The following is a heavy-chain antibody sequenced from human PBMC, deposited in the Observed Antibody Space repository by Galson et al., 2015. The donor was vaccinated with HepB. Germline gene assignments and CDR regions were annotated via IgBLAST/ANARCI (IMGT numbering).Heavy chain of an antibody. CDR3: ARDTPTLWFGELLHYYGMDV. CDR2: ISYDGSNK. J-gene: IGHJ6*02. V-gene: IGHV3-30*04. D-gene: IGHD3-10*01. CDR1: GFTFSSYA. Sequence: SLRLSCAASGFTFSSYAMHWVRQAPGKGLEWVAVISYDGSNKYYADSVKGRFTISRDNSKNTLYLQMNSLRAEDTAVYYCARDTPTLWFGELLHYYGMDVWGQGTTVTVSS.